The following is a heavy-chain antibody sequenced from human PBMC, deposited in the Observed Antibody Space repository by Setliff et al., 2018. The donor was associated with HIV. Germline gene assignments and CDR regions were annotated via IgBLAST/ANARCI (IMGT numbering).Heavy chain of an antibody. CDR1: GGSISTNYW. CDR3: AREGEILVGATAAYFDN. J-gene: IGHJ4*02. V-gene: IGHV4-4*02. CDR2: IYHGGYT. Sequence: SETLSLTCAVSGGSISTNYWWSWVRQPPGKGLEWIGEIYHGGYTNYNPSLKSRATISVDKSKNHFSLKLTSVTAADTAAYYCAREGEILVGATAAYFDNWGQGTLVTVS. D-gene: IGHD1-26*01.